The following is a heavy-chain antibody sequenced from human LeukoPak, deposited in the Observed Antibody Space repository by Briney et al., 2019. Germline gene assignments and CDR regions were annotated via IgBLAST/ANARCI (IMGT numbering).Heavy chain of an antibody. CDR3: ARVRVTMVRGVIKHYGMDV. V-gene: IGHV3-21*01. J-gene: IGHJ6*02. D-gene: IGHD3-10*01. Sequence: TGGSLRLPCAASGFTFSSYSMNWVLQAPGKELEWVSSISSSSSYIYYADSVKGRFTISRDNAKNSLYLQMNSLRAEDTAVYYCARVRVTMVRGVIKHYGMDVWGQGTTVTVSS. CDR2: ISSSSSYI. CDR1: GFTFSSYS.